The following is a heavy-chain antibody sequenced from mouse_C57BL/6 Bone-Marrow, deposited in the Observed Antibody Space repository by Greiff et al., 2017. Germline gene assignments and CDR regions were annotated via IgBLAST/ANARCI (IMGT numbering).Heavy chain of an antibody. CDR3: ARESYRGYFDY. Sequence: VQLQESGAELVKPGASVKISCQASGYAFRSYWMNWVQQRPGKGLAWIGQIYPGDGDTKNNGKFKGKATLTADKSSSTAYMQLSSLTSEDSAVYFCARESYRGYFDYWGQGTTLTVSS. CDR2: IYPGDGDT. D-gene: IGHD2-10*01. CDR1: GYAFRSYW. J-gene: IGHJ2*01. V-gene: IGHV1-80*01.